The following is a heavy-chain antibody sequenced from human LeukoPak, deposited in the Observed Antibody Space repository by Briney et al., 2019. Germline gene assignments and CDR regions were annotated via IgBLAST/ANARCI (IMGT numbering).Heavy chain of an antibody. V-gene: IGHV3-23*01. CDR2: MSCSGGST. Sequence: GGSLRLSCAASGFNLSSYAMSWVRQAPGKGLEWVSSMSCSGGSTYYADSVKGRLTISRDNSKNTLHLQMNSLRAEDTAIYYCARDLVNGCLYAHFGYWGQGTPVTVSS. J-gene: IGHJ4*02. CDR3: ARDLVNGCLYAHFGY. CDR1: GFNLSSYA. D-gene: IGHD5/OR15-5a*01.